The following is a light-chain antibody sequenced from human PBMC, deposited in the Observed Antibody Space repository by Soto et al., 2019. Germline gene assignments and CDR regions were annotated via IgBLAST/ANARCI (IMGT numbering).Light chain of an antibody. J-gene: IGKJ1*01. Sequence: EIVMTQSPSTLSVSPGERATLSCRASQSVSSNLAWYQQKPGQAPRPLIYGASTRAPGIPARFSGSGSGTEFTLTISSLQSEDFAGYYCQQYNNWPPWTFGQGTKVEIK. V-gene: IGKV3-15*01. CDR1: QSVSSN. CDR3: QQYNNWPPWT. CDR2: GAS.